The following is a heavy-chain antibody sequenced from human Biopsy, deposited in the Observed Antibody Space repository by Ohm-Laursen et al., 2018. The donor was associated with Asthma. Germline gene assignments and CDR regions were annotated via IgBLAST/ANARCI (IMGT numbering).Heavy chain of an antibody. CDR3: ARAVDYSHYYGIDV. Sequence: ASVKVSCKTSGYTFNSAGITWVRQAPGQGLEWMGWISVYNSNTKVAQKLQDRVTMITDTSTSTAYMELRSLRSDDTAVYFFARAVDYSHYYGIDVWGQGTTVTVS. D-gene: IGHD3-10*01. CDR2: ISVYNSNT. CDR1: GYTFNSAG. J-gene: IGHJ6*02. V-gene: IGHV1-18*01.